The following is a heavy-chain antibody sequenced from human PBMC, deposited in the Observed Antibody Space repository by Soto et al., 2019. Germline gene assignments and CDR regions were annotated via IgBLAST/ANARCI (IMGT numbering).Heavy chain of an antibody. CDR3: AKDPLYYYDSTGYYDKAAVDY. V-gene: IGHV3-30*18. CDR2: VSYDGSKK. D-gene: IGHD3-22*01. J-gene: IGHJ4*02. Sequence: PGGSLRLSCAASGFTFSDYCMHWVRQAPGKGLEWVAIVSYDGSKKYYADSVKGRFTISRDNSKNTLYLQMNSLRAEDTAVYYCAKDPLYYYDSTGYYDKAAVDYWGQGTLVTVSS. CDR1: GFTFSDYC.